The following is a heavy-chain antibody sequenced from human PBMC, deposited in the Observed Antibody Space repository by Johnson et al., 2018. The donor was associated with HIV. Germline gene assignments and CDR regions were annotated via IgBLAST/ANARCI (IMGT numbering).Heavy chain of an antibody. J-gene: IGHJ3*02. CDR1: GVIFSSYG. CDR2: IWNDGSDK. Sequence: QVQLVESGGGVVQPGRSLRLSCAASGVIFSSYGMHWVRQAPGQGLEWVALIWNDGSDKYYADSVKGRFTISRDNSRNTQYLQMNSLRAEDTAVYCCGRERTRQDAFDIGGQGTMVTVSS. CDR3: GRERTRQDAFDI. D-gene: IGHD2-2*01. V-gene: IGHV3-33*01.